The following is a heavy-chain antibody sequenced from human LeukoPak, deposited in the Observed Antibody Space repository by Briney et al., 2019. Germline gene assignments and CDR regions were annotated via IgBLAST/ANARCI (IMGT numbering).Heavy chain of an antibody. Sequence: PGGSLRLSCAASGFTFSSYAMNWVRQAPGKGLEWVSSISGGAGGAAYADSVKGRFTMSRDNSKNTLYLQMNSLRAEDTAVYYCAKDGGYGSGSYYPDYWGQGTLVTASS. D-gene: IGHD3-10*01. J-gene: IGHJ4*02. CDR2: ISGGAGGA. CDR1: GFTFSSYA. V-gene: IGHV3-23*01. CDR3: AKDGGYGSGSYYPDY.